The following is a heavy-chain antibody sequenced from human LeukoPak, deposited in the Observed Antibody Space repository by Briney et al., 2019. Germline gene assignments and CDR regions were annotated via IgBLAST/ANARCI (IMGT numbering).Heavy chain of an antibody. D-gene: IGHD5-18*01. CDR2: ISTDDGST. CDR1: GYTFSSYA. V-gene: IGHV3-23*01. Sequence: RASVKVSCKASGYTFSSYAMSWVRQAPGKGLEWVSAISTDDGSTYYADSVKGRFTISRDNSKNTLYLQMNSLRAEDTAVYYCAKEWDTAMFIDYWGQGTLVTVSS. CDR3: AKEWDTAMFIDY. J-gene: IGHJ4*02.